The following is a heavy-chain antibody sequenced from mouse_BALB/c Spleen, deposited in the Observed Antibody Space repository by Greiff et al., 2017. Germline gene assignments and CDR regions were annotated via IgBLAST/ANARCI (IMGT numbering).Heavy chain of an antibody. D-gene: IGHD2-1*01. CDR3: ARGAYGNYLFDY. Sequence: DVMLVESGGGLVQPGGSRKLSCAASGFTFSSFGMHWVRQAPEKGLEWVAYISSGSSTIYYADTVKGRFTISRDNPKNTLFLQMTSLRSEDTAMYYCARGAYGNYLFDYWGQGTTLTVSS. V-gene: IGHV5-17*02. CDR1: GFTFSSFG. CDR2: ISSGSSTI. J-gene: IGHJ2*01.